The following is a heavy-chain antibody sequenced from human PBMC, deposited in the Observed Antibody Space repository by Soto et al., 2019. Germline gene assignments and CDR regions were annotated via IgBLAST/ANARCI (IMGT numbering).Heavy chain of an antibody. CDR1: GFTFSSYA. CDR3: ANALGGRYYYTLDV. Sequence: EVQLLESGGGLVQPGGSLRLSCAASGFTFSSYAMSWVRQAPGKGLEWVSAISDSGGSTYYADSAKGRFTISRDNSNNTLYLQVYSLRTDDTAVYYCANALGGRYYYTLDVWGEGTTVTVSS. V-gene: IGHV3-23*01. CDR2: ISDSGGST. D-gene: IGHD2-15*01. J-gene: IGHJ6*03.